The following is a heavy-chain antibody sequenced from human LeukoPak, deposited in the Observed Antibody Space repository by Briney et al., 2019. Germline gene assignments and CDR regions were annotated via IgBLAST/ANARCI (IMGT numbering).Heavy chain of an antibody. D-gene: IGHD4-17*01. V-gene: IGHV3-33*01. J-gene: IGHJ4*02. CDR1: GFTFSSYG. CDR2: IWYDGSNK. CDR3: AREVYGDYDYFDY. Sequence: QPGGSLRLSCAASGFTFSSYGMHWVRQAPGKGLEWVAVIWYDGSNKYYADSVKGRFTTSRDNSKNTLYLQMNSLRAEDTAVYYCAREVYGDYDYFDYWGQGTLVTVSS.